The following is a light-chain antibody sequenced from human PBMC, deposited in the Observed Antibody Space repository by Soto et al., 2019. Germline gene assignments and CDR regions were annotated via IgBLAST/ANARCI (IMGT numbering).Light chain of an antibody. V-gene: IGLV1-40*01. Sequence: QSVLTQPPSISGAPGQRVTISCTGSSSNIGAGSDVHWYHQLPGTAPKLLIYGNTNRPSGVPDRFSGSKSGTSASLAIAGLQTEDEGDYYCQTYDSRLSGLSVFGTGTKVAVL. CDR1: SSNIGAGSD. CDR3: QTYDSRLSGLSV. CDR2: GNT. J-gene: IGLJ1*01.